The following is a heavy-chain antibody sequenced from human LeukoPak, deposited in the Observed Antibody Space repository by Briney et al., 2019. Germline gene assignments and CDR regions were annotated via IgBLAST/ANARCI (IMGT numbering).Heavy chain of an antibody. J-gene: IGHJ4*02. D-gene: IGHD2-21*01. CDR1: DVSISDYY. CDR2: IYHTGDS. CDR3: ARHAFASPLDI. V-gene: IGHV4-59*08. Sequence: SSETLSLTCAVSDVSISDYYWSWIRQPPGKGLEWIGYIYHTGDSNQNPSLKGRVTVTLDTPENQVSLKVTSVTAADTAVYYCARHAFASPLDIWGQGTVVTVSS.